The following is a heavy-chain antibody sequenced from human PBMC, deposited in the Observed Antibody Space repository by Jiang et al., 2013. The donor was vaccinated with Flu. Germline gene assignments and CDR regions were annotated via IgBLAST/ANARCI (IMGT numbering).Heavy chain of an antibody. D-gene: IGHD4-23*01. CDR2: IYNDGNT. Sequence: QLLESGGGLIQPGGSLRISCAASGFTVSSSYMSWVRQAPGKGLEWVSIIYNDGNTYYADSVKGRFTISRDNFQNTLNLQMNSLRVDDTAVYYCARGGYGGVHFDFWGQGTLITVSS. J-gene: IGHJ4*02. CDR1: GFTVSSSY. CDR3: ARGGYGGVHFDF. V-gene: IGHV3-53*01.